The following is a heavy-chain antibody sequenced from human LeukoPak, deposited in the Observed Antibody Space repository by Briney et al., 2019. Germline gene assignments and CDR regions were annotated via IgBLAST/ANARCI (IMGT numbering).Heavy chain of an antibody. CDR3: ARPEKRWLQFSL. V-gene: IGHV1-46*01. CDR1: GYTFTSYY. Sequence: ASLKVSCKASGYTFTSYYMHWVRQAPGQGLEWMGIINPSGGSTSYAQKFQGRVTMTRDTSTSTVYMELSSLRSEDTAVYYCARPEKRWLQFSLWGQGTLVTVSS. D-gene: IGHD5-24*01. CDR2: INPSGGST. J-gene: IGHJ4*02.